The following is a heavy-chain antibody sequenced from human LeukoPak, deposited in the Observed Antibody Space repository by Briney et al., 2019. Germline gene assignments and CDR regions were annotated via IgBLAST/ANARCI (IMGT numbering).Heavy chain of an antibody. Sequence: GASAKVSCKASGYTFTSYYMHWVRQAPGQGLEWMGWINPNSGGTNYAQKFQGRVTMTRDTSISTAYMELSRLRSDDTAVYYCAREVVVVPAAMYYYGMDVWGQGTTVTVSS. CDR2: INPNSGGT. CDR3: AREVVVVPAAMYYYGMDV. J-gene: IGHJ6*02. V-gene: IGHV1-2*02. CDR1: GYTFTSYY. D-gene: IGHD2-2*01.